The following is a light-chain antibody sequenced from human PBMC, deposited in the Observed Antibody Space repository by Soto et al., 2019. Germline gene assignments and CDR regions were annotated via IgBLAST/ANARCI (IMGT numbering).Light chain of an antibody. CDR3: QQYGNSPIT. J-gene: IGKJ5*01. CDR2: GTS. CDR1: ERIYSAY. Sequence: EIVLTQSPATLSLSRGERATLSCRASERIYSAYLGWYQQKPGQAPRLLIYGTSSRATGIPDRFSGSGSGTDFTLTISRLEPEEFAVYDCQQYGNSPITFGQGTRLEIK. V-gene: IGKV3-20*01.